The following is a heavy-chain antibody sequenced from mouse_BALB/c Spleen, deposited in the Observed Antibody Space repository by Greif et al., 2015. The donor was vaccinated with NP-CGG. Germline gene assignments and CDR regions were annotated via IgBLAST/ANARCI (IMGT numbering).Heavy chain of an antibody. J-gene: IGHJ3*01. V-gene: IGHV1-69*02. CDR3: ARGAVPFAY. D-gene: IGHD3-3*01. CDR1: GYTFTSYW. Sequence: QVQLQQSGAELVKPGASVKLSCKASGYTFTSYWMHWVKQRPGQGLEWIGEIDPSDSYTNYNQKFKGKATLTVDKSSSTAYMQLSSLTSEDSAVYYCARGAVPFAYWGQGTLVTVSA. CDR2: IDPSDSYT.